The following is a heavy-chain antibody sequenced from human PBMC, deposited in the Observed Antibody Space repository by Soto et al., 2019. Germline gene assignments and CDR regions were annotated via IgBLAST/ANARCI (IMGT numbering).Heavy chain of an antibody. D-gene: IGHD3-10*01. V-gene: IGHV4-61*01. CDR3: ARDRGPYYYLVKGV. CDR2: IYYRGST. Sequence: QVQPQESGPGLVKPSETLSLTCTFSGGSVSSGSYYWSWIRQPPGKVLEWIRYIYYRGSTNYNPSLMSRVTISVYTYKTQSSLRPSSMTASDTAVYYCARDRGPYYYLVKGVWGQGTTVTLAS. CDR1: GGSVSSGSYY. J-gene: IGHJ6*02.